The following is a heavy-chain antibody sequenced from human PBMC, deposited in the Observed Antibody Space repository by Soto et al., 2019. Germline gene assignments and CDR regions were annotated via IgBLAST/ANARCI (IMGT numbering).Heavy chain of an antibody. J-gene: IGHJ5*02. CDR3: ARRPRYGSGSNCFDP. CDR1: GFSLSTSGVG. Sequence: QITLKESGPTLVKPTQTLTLTCTFSGFSLSTSGVGVGWIRQPPGKALEWLALIYCDDDKRYSPSLKSRLTITKDTSKTQVVLTMTNMDPVDTATYYCARRPRYGSGSNCFDPWGQGTLVTVSS. D-gene: IGHD3-10*01. CDR2: IYCDDDK. V-gene: IGHV2-5*02.